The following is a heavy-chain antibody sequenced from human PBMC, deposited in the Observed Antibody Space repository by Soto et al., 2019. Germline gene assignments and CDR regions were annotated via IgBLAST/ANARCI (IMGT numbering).Heavy chain of an antibody. V-gene: IGHV1-18*01. CDR3: ARAGQYYDASGYAD. J-gene: IGHJ4*02. Sequence: QVKLVQSGTEVKKPGASIKVSCKASGYSFVTSGMTWVRQAPGQGLEWMGWISVYNGNTNYDQKLQVRVTMTTDTSTNTAYLEVRNLRSDDTAVYYCARAGQYYDASGYADWGQGTLVTVSS. CDR1: GYSFVTSG. CDR2: ISVYNGNT. D-gene: IGHD3-22*01.